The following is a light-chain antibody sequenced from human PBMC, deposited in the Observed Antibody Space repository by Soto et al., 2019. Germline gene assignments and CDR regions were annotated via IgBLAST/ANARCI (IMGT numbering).Light chain of an antibody. CDR1: QSISIW. CDR3: KQNQPLWT. J-gene: IGKJ1*01. V-gene: IGKV1-5*01. CDR2: DAS. Sequence: DIQMTQSPSTLSASVGDRVTITCRASQSISIWLAWYQQKPGRPPKLLIYDASSLESGVPSRFTGSGSGTEFTLTISSLPPDDFATYYCKQNQPLWTFGQGTKVEIK.